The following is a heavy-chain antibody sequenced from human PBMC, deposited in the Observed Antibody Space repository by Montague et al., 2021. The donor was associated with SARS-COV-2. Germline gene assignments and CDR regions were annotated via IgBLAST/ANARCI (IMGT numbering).Heavy chain of an antibody. Sequence: TLSLTCTVSGGAINSGDFYWSWIRQPAGKGLEWIGRIYVTGSTRYSPSLESRVTMSIDTAKGQFSLKLSSVTAADTAVYYCARAGVAAGTTAETYYYYYGMDVWGQGTTVTVSS. D-gene: IGHD6-13*01. CDR1: GGAINSGDFY. CDR2: IYVTGST. J-gene: IGHJ6*02. CDR3: ARAGVAAGTTAETYYYYYGMDV. V-gene: IGHV4-61*02.